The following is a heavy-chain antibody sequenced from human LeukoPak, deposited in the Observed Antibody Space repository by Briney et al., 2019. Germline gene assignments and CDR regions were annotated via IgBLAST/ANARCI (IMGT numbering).Heavy chain of an antibody. CDR2: ISYDGSNK. CDR3: ARDQLPDTYYYDSSGSPPDY. Sequence: HTGRSLRLSCAASGFTFATYVMTWVRQAPGKGLEWVAVISYDGSNKYYADSVKGRFTISRDNSKNTLYLQMNSLRAEDTAVYYCARDQLPDTYYYDSSGSPPDYWGQGTLVTVSS. V-gene: IGHV3-30-3*01. D-gene: IGHD3-22*01. CDR1: GFTFATYV. J-gene: IGHJ4*02.